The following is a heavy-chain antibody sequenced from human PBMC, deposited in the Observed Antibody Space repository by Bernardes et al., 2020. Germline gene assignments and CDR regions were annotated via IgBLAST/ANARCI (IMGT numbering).Heavy chain of an antibody. Sequence: SLILSCAASGFTVSSNYMSWVRQAPGKGLEWVSVIYSGGSTYYADSVKGRFTISRDNSKNTLYLQMNSLRAEDTAVYYCARVYGDYYYYYYMDVWGKGTTVTVSS. J-gene: IGHJ6*03. CDR1: GFTVSSNY. CDR3: ARVYGDYYYYYYMDV. CDR2: IYSGGST. V-gene: IGHV3-53*01. D-gene: IGHD4-17*01.